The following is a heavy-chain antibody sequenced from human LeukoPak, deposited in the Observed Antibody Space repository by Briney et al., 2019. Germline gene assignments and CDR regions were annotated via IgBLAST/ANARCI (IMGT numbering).Heavy chain of an antibody. Sequence: SETLSLTCTVSGGSISSYYWSWIRQPPGKGLEWIGYIYYSGSTNYNPSLKSRVTISVDTSKNQFSLKLSSVTAADTAVYYCARDGYYDSSGYRAEYFQHWGQGTLVTVSS. CDR2: IYYSGST. V-gene: IGHV4-59*01. D-gene: IGHD3-22*01. CDR3: ARDGYYDSSGYRAEYFQH. CDR1: GGSISSYY. J-gene: IGHJ1*01.